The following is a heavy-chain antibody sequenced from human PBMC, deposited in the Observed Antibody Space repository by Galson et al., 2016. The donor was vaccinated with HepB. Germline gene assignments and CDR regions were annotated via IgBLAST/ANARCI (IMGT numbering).Heavy chain of an antibody. CDR1: GFTFSNYE. CDR2: ISSSGSTI. CDR3: ARGTTVTTAVFYFDY. Sequence: SLRLSCAASGFTFSNYEVNWVRQAPGKGLEWVSYISSSGSTIYYADSVKGRFTISRDNDKNSLYLQMNSLRAEDTAVYYCARGTTVTTAVFYFDYWGQGTLVTVSS. V-gene: IGHV3-48*03. D-gene: IGHD4-17*01. J-gene: IGHJ4*02.